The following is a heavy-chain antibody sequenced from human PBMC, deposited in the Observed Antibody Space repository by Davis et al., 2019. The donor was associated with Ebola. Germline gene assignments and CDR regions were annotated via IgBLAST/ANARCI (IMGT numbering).Heavy chain of an antibody. Sequence: GESLKISCKASGYSFTTYWISWVRQIRGRGLEWMGTVYPGDSDTRYSPSFQGHVTISADRSTNTAYLQWSNLRASDTAIYYCAKLGRSSDYFGRHFDWWGQGTLVTVSS. D-gene: IGHD3-22*01. CDR2: VYPGDSDT. CDR1: GYSFTTYW. CDR3: AKLGRSSDYFGRHFDW. J-gene: IGHJ4*02. V-gene: IGHV5-51*01.